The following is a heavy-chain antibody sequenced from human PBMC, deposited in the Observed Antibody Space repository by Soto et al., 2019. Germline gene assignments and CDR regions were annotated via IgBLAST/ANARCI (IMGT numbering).Heavy chain of an antibody. CDR1: GYTFTSYY. CDR3: AREGVAATLTYYYYYYMDV. D-gene: IGHD2-15*01. CDR2: INPSGGST. Sequence: ASVKVSCKASGYTFTSYYMHWVRQAPGRGLEWMGIINPSGGSTSYAQKFQGRVTMTRDTSTSTVYMELSSLRSEDTAVYYCAREGVAATLTYYYYYYMDVWGKGTTVTVSS. V-gene: IGHV1-46*03. J-gene: IGHJ6*03.